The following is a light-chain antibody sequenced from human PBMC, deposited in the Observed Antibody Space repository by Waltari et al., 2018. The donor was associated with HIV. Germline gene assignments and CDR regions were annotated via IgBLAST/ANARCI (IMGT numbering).Light chain of an antibody. CDR1: TSDVGGYYY. CDR3: SSYTSSSTVV. V-gene: IGLV2-14*01. J-gene: IGLJ2*01. CDR2: EVT. Sequence: QSALTQPASVSGSPGQSITISCTGTTSDVGGYYYVSWYQQHPGNAPKLLIYEVTNRPSGVSNRFSGSKSGNTASLTISVLQADDEADYYCSSYTSSSTVVFGGGTKLTVL.